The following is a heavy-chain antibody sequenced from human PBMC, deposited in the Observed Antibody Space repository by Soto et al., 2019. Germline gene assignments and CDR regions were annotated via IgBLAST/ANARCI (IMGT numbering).Heavy chain of an antibody. CDR1: GFTFSNAC. Sequence: GGSLRLSCAASGFTFSNACINCCRQAPGKGMEWVGRIKSKTDGGTTDYAAPVKGRFTISRDDSKNTLYLQMNSLKTEDTAVYYCTTDRKPYDFWGGYYPFDYWGQGTLVTVSS. CDR2: IKSKTDGGTT. J-gene: IGHJ4*02. D-gene: IGHD3-3*01. V-gene: IGHV3-15*07. CDR3: TTDRKPYDFWGGYYPFDY.